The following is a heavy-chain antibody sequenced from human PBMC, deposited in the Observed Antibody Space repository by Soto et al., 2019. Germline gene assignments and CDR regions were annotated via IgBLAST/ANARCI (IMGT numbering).Heavy chain of an antibody. Sequence: EVQMVESGGGLVQPGGSLRLSCAASAFTLSSYNMNWVRQAPGKGLEWISYIGTSGAIYYADSVRGRFTMSRDSAKNSLYLQMNSLRAEDTAVYYCAREMGAPPARGLDYLGQGNLVTVSS. J-gene: IGHJ4*02. D-gene: IGHD2-8*01. CDR3: AREMGAPPARGLDY. CDR2: IGTSGAI. V-gene: IGHV3-48*01. CDR1: AFTLSSYN.